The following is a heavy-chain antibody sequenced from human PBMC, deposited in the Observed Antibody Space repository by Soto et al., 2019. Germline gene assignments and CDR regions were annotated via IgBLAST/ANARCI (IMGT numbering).Heavy chain of an antibody. CDR3: ATRKRGAFFRFFDS. V-gene: IGHV1-69*06. Sequence: GASVKVSCKASGGSLSTNPISWVRQAPGQGLEWMGGTGSGTGPGNHAQKFQGRLTVTADKSTSTVYMELTNLSSEDTAVYYCATRKRGAFFRFFDSWGQGTLVTVSS. CDR2: TGSGTGPG. CDR1: GGSLSTNP. D-gene: IGHD2-15*01. J-gene: IGHJ4*02.